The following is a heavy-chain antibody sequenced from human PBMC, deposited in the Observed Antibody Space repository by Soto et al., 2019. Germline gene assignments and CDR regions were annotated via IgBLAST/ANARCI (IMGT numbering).Heavy chain of an antibody. CDR2: ISSNGGST. CDR1: GFTFSSYA. CDR3: ARDSYYDILTGYLDY. D-gene: IGHD3-9*01. V-gene: IGHV3-64*01. Sequence: GGSLRLSCAASGFTFSSYAMHWVRQAPGKGLEYVSAISSNGGSTYYANSVKGRFTISRDNSKNTLYLQMGSLRAEDMAVYYCARDSYYDILTGYLDYWGQGTLVTVSS. J-gene: IGHJ4*02.